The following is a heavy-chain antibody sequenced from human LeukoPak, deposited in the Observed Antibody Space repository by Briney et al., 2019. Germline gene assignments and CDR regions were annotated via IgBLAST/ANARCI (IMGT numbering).Heavy chain of an antibody. V-gene: IGHV5-51*01. J-gene: IGHJ6*03. CDR2: IYPGDSDT. Sequence: GETLKISRKGSGYTFTSYWIARVRHIPGKGLEWIEIIYPGDSDTSYSSSFQGQVTISADKSISTAYLQWSSLKASDTAMYYCARRAMDYYYYYMDVWGKGTTVTVSS. CDR3: ARRAMDYYYYYMDV. CDR1: GYTFTSYW.